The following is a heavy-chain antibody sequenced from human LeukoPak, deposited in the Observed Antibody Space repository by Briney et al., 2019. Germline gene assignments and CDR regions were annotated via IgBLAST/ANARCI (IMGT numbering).Heavy chain of an antibody. CDR3: AKDSGGAKPRPPNWFDP. J-gene: IGHJ5*02. D-gene: IGHD1-26*01. V-gene: IGHV3-30*02. CDR2: IRYDGSNK. CDR1: GFTFTSYG. Sequence: GGSLRLSCAASGFTFTSYGMHWVRQAPGKGLEWVGVIRYDGSNKYYADNVKGRFTISRDNSKNTLYLQMNSLRAEDTAVYYCAKDSGGAKPRPPNWFDPWGQGTLATVSS.